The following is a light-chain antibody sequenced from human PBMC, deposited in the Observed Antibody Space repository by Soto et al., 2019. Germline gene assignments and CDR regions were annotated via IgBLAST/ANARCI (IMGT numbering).Light chain of an antibody. CDR1: QSISSY. CDR2: AAS. CDR3: QQSYSTLWT. Sequence: DIQMTQSPSSLSASVGDRVTNTCRASQSISSYLNWYQQKPGKAPKLLIYAASSLQSGVPSRFSGSGSGTDFTLTISSLQPEDFATYYCQQSYSTLWTFGQGTKV. V-gene: IGKV1-39*01. J-gene: IGKJ1*01.